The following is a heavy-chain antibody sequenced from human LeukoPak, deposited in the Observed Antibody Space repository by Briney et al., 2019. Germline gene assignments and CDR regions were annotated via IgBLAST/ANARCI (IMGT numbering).Heavy chain of an antibody. CDR1: GYTFTGYY. CDR3: ARDAPLTYYYDSSGYYYEDY. V-gene: IGHV1-2*06. CDR2: INPNSGGT. Sequence: ASVKVSCXASGYTFTGYYMHWVRQAPGQGLEWMARINPNSGGTNYAQKFQGRVTMTRDTSISTAYMELSRLRSDDTAVYYCARDAPLTYYYDSSGYYYEDYWGQGTLVTVSS. D-gene: IGHD3-22*01. J-gene: IGHJ4*02.